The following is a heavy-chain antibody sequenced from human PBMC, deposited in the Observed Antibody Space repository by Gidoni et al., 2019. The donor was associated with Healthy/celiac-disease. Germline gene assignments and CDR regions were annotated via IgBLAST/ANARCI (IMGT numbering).Heavy chain of an antibody. D-gene: IGHD3-16*01. J-gene: IGHJ4*02. V-gene: IGHV4-59*01. CDR1: GGAISSYY. Sequence: QVQLQESGPGLVKLSETLSITCTVSGGAISSYYWSWIRQPPGKGLEWIGYIYYSGSTNYNPSLKSRVTISVDTSKNQFSLKLSSVTAADTAVYYCARDGDELRLGPGYFDYWGQGTLVTVSS. CDR2: IYYSGST. CDR3: ARDGDELRLGPGYFDY.